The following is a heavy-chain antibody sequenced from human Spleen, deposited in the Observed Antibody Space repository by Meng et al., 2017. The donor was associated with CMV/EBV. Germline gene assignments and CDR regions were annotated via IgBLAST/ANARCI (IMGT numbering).Heavy chain of an antibody. J-gene: IGHJ4*02. D-gene: IGHD1-26*01. CDR2: IYRTGTT. CDR1: GGSISNNNC. Sequence: LTCAVSGGSISNNNCWTWVRQSPGKGLEWIGEIYRTGTTNYNPSLKSRVTISLDKSKNHFSLKLSSVTAADTAIYYCARDSGNYFDSWGQGTLVTVSS. CDR3: ARDSGNYFDS. V-gene: IGHV4-4*02.